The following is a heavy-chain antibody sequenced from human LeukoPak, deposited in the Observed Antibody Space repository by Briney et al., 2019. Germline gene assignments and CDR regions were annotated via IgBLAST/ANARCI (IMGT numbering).Heavy chain of an antibody. CDR1: GGSINSYY. J-gene: IGHJ4*02. CDR3: AREAVGATQAHYIDY. CDR2: IYSSGIT. Sequence: SETLSLTCTVSGGSINSYYWFWIRQPPGKGLEWIGYIYSSGITNYNPSLKSRVTISVDTSKNQFSLKLSSVTAADTAVYYCAREAVGATQAHYIDYWGQGTLVTVSS. V-gene: IGHV4-59*01. D-gene: IGHD1-26*01.